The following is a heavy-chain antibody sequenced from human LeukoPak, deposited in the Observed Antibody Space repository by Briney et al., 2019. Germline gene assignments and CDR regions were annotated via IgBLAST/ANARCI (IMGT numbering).Heavy chain of an antibody. Sequence: SETLSLTCTVSGYSISSGYYWGWIRQPPGKGLEWIGSIYHSGSTYYNPSLKSRVTISVDTSKNQFSLKLSSVTAADTAVYYCARDSVLGVTPGAFDIWGQGTMVTVSS. V-gene: IGHV4-38-2*02. D-gene: IGHD4-23*01. CDR3: ARDSVLGVTPGAFDI. CDR1: GYSISSGYY. J-gene: IGHJ3*02. CDR2: IYHSGST.